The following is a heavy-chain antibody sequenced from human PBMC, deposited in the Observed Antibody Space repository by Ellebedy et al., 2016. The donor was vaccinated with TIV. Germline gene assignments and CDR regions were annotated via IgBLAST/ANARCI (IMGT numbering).Heavy chain of an antibody. CDR3: ATGKIHPVLRFLEWLYTLDY. CDR1: GYTLTELS. J-gene: IGHJ4*02. CDR2: FDPEDGET. D-gene: IGHD3-3*01. V-gene: IGHV1-24*01. Sequence: ASVKVSCXVSGYTLTELSMHWVRQAPGKGLEWMGGFDPEDGETIYAQKFQGRVTMTEDTSTDTAYMELSSLRSEDTAVYYCATGKIHPVLRFLEWLYTLDYWGQGTLVTVSS.